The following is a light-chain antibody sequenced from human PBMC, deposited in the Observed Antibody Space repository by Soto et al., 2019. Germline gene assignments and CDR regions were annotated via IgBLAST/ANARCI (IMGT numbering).Light chain of an antibody. CDR3: ASYTTSSTYV. J-gene: IGLJ1*01. Sequence: QSVLTQPRSVSGSPGQAVTVSCTGSNSNIGSHNYVSWYQQHPGKAPKLLLHDVTERPSGVPGRFSGSKSGNTASLTISGLQAEDEADYYCASYTTSSTYVFGTGTKVTVL. CDR1: NSNIGSHNY. CDR2: DVT. V-gene: IGLV2-11*01.